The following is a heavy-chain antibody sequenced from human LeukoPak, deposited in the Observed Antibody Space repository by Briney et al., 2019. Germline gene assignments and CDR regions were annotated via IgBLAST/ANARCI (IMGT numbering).Heavy chain of an antibody. Sequence: ASVTVSCKASGGTFSSYAISWVRQAPGQGLEWMGRIIPILGIANYAQKFQGRVTITADKSTSTAYMELSSLRSEDTAVYYCARSVGYPGDYWGQGTLVTVSS. CDR2: IIPILGIA. J-gene: IGHJ4*02. CDR1: GGTFSSYA. D-gene: IGHD6-25*01. V-gene: IGHV1-69*04. CDR3: ARSVGYPGDY.